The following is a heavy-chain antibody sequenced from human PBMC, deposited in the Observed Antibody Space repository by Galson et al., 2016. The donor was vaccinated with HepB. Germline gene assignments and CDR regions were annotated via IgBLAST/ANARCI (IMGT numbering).Heavy chain of an antibody. CDR1: GYSFSDYD. D-gene: IGHD2/OR15-2a*01. J-gene: IGHJ4*02. CDR3: ARDVQYRFDS. V-gene: IGHV1-18*01. CDR2: ISTHSGNT. Sequence: SVKVSCKASGYSFSDYDFAWVRQASGQGLEWMGWISTHSGNTKYAQKFQGGLTLTTDSSTTTAYMELRSLRFDDTALYYCARDVQYRFDSWGQGTLVTVSS.